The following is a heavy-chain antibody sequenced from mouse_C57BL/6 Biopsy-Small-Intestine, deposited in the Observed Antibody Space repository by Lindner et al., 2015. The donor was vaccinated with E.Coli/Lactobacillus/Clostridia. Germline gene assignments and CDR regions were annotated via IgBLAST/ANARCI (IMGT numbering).Heavy chain of an antibody. D-gene: IGHD2-1*01. J-gene: IGHJ1*03. V-gene: IGHV1-81*01. CDR3: ARGRQHRYYFYYMDV. CDR2: IIPMFGTA. Sequence: SVKVSCKAVWRHLQQLWYQAGVRQAPGQGLEWMGGIIPMFGTANYAQKFQGRVTITADESTSTAYMELSSLRSEDTAVYYCARGRQHRYYFYYMDVWGKGTTVTVSS. CDR1: RHLQQLW.